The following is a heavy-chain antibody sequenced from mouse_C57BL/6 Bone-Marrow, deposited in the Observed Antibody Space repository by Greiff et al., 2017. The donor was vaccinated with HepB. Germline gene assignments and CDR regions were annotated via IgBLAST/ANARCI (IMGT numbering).Heavy chain of an antibody. CDR3: AREGLNLPGYYYAIDY. CDR1: GYTFTSYW. J-gene: IGHJ4*01. CDR2: IDPSDSYT. Sequence: VQLQQPGAELVRPGTTVKLSCKASGYTFTSYWMHWVKQRPGQGLEWIGVIDPSDSYTNYNQKFKGKATLTVDTSSSTAYMQLSSLTSEDSAVYYCAREGLNLPGYYYAIDYWGQGTSVTVSS. D-gene: IGHD3-3*01. V-gene: IGHV1-59*01.